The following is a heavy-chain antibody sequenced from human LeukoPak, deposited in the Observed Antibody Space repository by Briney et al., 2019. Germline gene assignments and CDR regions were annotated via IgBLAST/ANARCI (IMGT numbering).Heavy chain of an antibody. CDR1: GDSVSSNSAA. CDR3: TSYSPTTRTFDY. D-gene: IGHD4-11*01. CDR2: TYYRSKWYN. J-gene: IGHJ4*02. V-gene: IGHV6-1*01. Sequence: LSQTLSLTCAISGDSVSSNSAAWNWIRQSPSRGLEWLGRTYYRSKWYNDYAVSVKSRITINPDTSKNQFSLQLNSVTPEDTAVYYCTSYSPTTRTFDYWGQGTLVTVSS.